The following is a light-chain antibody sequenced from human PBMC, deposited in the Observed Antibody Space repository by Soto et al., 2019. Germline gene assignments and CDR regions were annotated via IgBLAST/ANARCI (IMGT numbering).Light chain of an antibody. V-gene: IGKV1-39*01. CDR3: QQSSSVPRT. Sequence: DIQMTQSPSLLSASIGDRVTITCRASQHIATSLSWFQHKVGKAPTLLIYGASALQSGVPSRFSGCGSGTHFTLTISGLQPEDFATYYCQQSSSVPRTFGQGTRVDLK. CDR2: GAS. J-gene: IGKJ1*01. CDR1: QHIATS.